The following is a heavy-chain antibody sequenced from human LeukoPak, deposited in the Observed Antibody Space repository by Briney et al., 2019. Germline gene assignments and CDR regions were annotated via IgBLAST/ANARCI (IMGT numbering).Heavy chain of an antibody. J-gene: IGHJ6*02. V-gene: IGHV3-9*01. Sequence: GRSLRLSCAASGFTFDDYAMHWVRQAPGKGLEWVSGISWNSGSIGYADSVKGRFTISRDNAKNSLYLQMNSLRAEDTAVYYCARDGRGYDILTYIYYYYYGMDVWGQGTTVTVSS. D-gene: IGHD3-9*01. CDR2: ISWNSGSI. CDR3: ARDGRGYDILTYIYYYYYGMDV. CDR1: GFTFDDYA.